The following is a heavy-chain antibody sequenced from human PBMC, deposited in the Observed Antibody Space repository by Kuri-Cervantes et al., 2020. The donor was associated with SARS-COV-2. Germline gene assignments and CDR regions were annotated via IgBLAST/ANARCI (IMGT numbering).Heavy chain of an antibody. V-gene: IGHV3-30*03. CDR3: ARDLGPFSGPYDSTFDY. J-gene: IGHJ4*02. Sequence: GESLKISWAASGFTFSSYGMHWVRQAPGKGLEWVAVISYDGSNKYYADSVKGRFTISRDNSKNTLYLRMNSLRAEDTAVYYCARDLGPFSGPYDSTFDYWGQGTLVTVSS. CDR2: ISYDGSNK. CDR1: GFTFSSYG. D-gene: IGHD5-12*01.